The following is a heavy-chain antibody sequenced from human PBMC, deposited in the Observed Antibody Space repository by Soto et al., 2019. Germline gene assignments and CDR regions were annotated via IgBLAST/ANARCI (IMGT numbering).Heavy chain of an antibody. CDR3: ARDKITGLFDY. D-gene: IGHD2-8*02. CDR2: IYHSGST. V-gene: IGHV4-4*02. J-gene: IGHJ4*02. CDR1: GGSISSSNW. Sequence: SETLSLTCAVSGGSISSSNWWSWVRQPPGKGLEWIGEIYHSGSTNYNPSLKSRVTISVDTSKNQFSLKLTSVTTADTAVYYCARDKITGLFDYWGQGTLVTVSS.